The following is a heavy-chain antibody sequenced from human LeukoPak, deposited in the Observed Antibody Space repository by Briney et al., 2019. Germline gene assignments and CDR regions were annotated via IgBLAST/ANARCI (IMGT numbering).Heavy chain of an antibody. D-gene: IGHD5-24*01. J-gene: IGHJ3*02. Sequence: ASVKVSCKASGYTFTSYGISWVRQAPGQGLEWMGWISAYNGNTNYAQKLQGRVTMTTDTSTSTAYMELRSQRSDDTGVYYCARVEVFRIKQMATMFGAFDIWGQGTMVTVSS. CDR2: ISAYNGNT. CDR1: GYTFTSYG. CDR3: ARVEVFRIKQMATMFGAFDI. V-gene: IGHV1-18*01.